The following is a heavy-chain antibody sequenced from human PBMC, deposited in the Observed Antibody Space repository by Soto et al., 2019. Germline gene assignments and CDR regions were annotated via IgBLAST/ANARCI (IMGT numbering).Heavy chain of an antibody. D-gene: IGHD4-17*01. J-gene: IGHJ3*01. CDR2: ISYSGST. V-gene: IGHV4-31*03. CDR1: GASISSGGYY. CDR3: ARDLRIGFDF. Sequence: TLSLTCNFSGASISSGGYYWSWLRQHPGKGLEWIGYISYSGSTSYNPSLKSRVTISVDTSQNQFSLKLTSVTAADTALYFCARDLRIGFDFWGQGTLVTVSS.